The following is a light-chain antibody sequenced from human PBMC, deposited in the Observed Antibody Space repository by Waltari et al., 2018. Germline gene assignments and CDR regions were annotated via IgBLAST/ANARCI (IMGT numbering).Light chain of an antibody. Sequence: QSALTQPASASGSPGQSITISCTGTSSDVGVYNYVSCFQQHPDKAPRLLIFDVTNRPSGVSNRFSGSKSGNTASLTISGLQAEDEADYYCSSYTSRATWVFGGGTRLAVL. J-gene: IGLJ3*02. CDR1: SSDVGVYNY. V-gene: IGLV2-14*03. CDR2: DVT. CDR3: SSYTSRATWV.